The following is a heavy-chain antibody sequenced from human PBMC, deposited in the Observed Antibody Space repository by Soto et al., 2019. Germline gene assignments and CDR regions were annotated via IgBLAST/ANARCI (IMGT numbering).Heavy chain of an antibody. Sequence: GGSLRLSCAASGFTFDDYAMHWVRQAPGKGLEWVSGISWNSGSIGYADSVKGRFTISRDNAKNSLYLQMNSLRAEDTALYYCAKDSSGKTPSFDYWGQGTLVTVSS. CDR3: AKDSSGKTPSFDY. V-gene: IGHV3-9*01. CDR2: ISWNSGSI. CDR1: GFTFDDYA. D-gene: IGHD6-19*01. J-gene: IGHJ4*02.